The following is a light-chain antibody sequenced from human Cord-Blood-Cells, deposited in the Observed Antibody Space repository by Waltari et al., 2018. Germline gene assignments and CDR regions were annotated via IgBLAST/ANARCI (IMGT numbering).Light chain of an antibody. CDR2: AAS. V-gene: IGKV1-39*01. Sequence: DIQMTQSPSSLSVSVGDRVTITCRASQSISSYLNWYQQKPGKAPKPLIYAASSLQSGVPSRFSGSGSGTDFTLTISSLQPEDFATYYCQQSYSLFTFGPGTKVDIK. CDR3: QQSYSLFT. J-gene: IGKJ3*01. CDR1: QSISSY.